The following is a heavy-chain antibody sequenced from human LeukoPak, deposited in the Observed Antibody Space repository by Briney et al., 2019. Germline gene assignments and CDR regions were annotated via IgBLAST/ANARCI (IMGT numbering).Heavy chain of an antibody. CDR2: IIPILGTA. CDR3: AIPYSSSLPFDY. Sequence: SLKDSCKTSRGTFSSAAISSGRQAPRERGECMGGIIPILGTADYAQKFHGRVTITANESTSTAYMELSSLRSEDTAVYYGAIPYSSSLPFDYWGQGTLVTVSS. V-gene: IGHV1-69*13. J-gene: IGHJ4*02. D-gene: IGHD6-6*01. CDR1: RGTFSSAA.